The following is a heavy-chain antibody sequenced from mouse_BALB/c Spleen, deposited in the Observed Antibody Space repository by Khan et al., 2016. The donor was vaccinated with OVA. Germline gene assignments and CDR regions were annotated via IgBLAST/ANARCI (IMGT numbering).Heavy chain of an antibody. Sequence: EVQLQQSGPGLVKPSQSLSLTCTVTGYSITSDYAWDWIRQFPGNKLEWMGYISYGGSTSYNPSPKSRISITRDTSKNQFFLQLNSGTTEDTATYYCARKNYYGYAMDYWGQGTSVTVSS. D-gene: IGHD1-1*01. CDR2: ISYGGST. V-gene: IGHV3-2*02. CDR1: GYSITSDYA. CDR3: ARKNYYGYAMDY. J-gene: IGHJ4*01.